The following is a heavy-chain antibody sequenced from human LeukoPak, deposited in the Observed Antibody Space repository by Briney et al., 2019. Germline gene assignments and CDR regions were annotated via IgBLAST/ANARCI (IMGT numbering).Heavy chain of an antibody. J-gene: IGHJ4*02. CDR3: ARGPPPWGGDFIFDY. CDR2: IYYSGST. Sequence: SQTLSLTCTVSGGSISSGDYYWSWIRQPPGKGLEWIGYIYYSGSTYYNPSLKSRVTISVDTSKNQFSLKLSSVTAADTAVYYCARGPPPWGGDFIFDYWGQGTLVTVSS. D-gene: IGHD2-21*02. CDR1: GGSISSGDYY. V-gene: IGHV4-30-4*01.